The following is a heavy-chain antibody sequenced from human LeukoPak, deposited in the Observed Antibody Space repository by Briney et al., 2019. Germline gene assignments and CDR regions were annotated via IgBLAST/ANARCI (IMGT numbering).Heavy chain of an antibody. CDR3: ARDQPFYYIELLWSWFDP. Sequence: SETLSLTCTVPGDFITAYYWSWIRQPPGKGLEWIGYVYYSGSTEYNPSLKSRVTMSVDTSKNQFSLKLSSVTAADTAVYYCARDQPFYYIELLWSWFDPWGQGTLVTVSS. CDR1: GDFITAYY. CDR2: VYYSGST. D-gene: IGHD3-10*01. V-gene: IGHV4-59*12. J-gene: IGHJ5*02.